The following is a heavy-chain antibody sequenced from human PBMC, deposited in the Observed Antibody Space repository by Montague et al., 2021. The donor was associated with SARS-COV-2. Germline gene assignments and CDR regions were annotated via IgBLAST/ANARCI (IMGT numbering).Heavy chain of an antibody. D-gene: IGHD3-10*01. CDR1: GFTFSSSA. V-gene: IGHV3-23*01. J-gene: IGHJ4*02. Sequence: SLRLSCATSGFTFSSSAVNWVRQAPGKGLEWVSSISGSGGDTNYADFAKGRFTTSRDNSQNTLYLQMHSLTVEDTAVYFCAKPTRGSGSGWGQGTLVTVSS. CDR2: ISGSGGDT. CDR3: AKPTRGSGSG.